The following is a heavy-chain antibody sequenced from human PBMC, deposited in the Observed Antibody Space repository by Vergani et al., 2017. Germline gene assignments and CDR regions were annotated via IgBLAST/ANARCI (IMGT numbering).Heavy chain of an antibody. D-gene: IGHD4-23*01. J-gene: IGHJ3*02. CDR2: IYHSGST. V-gene: IGHV4-30-2*01. Sequence: QVQLQQWGSGLVKPSQTLSLTCAVSGGSISSGGYSWSWIRQPPGKGLEWIGYIYHSGSTYYNPSLKSRVTISVDRSKNQFSLKLSSVTAADTAVYYCARVGDYGGNLGDAFDIWGQGTMVTVSS. CDR1: GGSISSGGYS. CDR3: ARVGDYGGNLGDAFDI.